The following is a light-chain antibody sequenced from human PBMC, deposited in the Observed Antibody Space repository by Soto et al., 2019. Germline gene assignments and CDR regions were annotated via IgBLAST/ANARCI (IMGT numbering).Light chain of an antibody. J-gene: IGKJ5*01. CDR2: DAS. CDR1: QSVGIF. V-gene: IGKV3-11*01. Sequence: EIVLTQSPATLSLSPGERATLSCRASQSVGIFLAWYQHKPGQAPRLLIFDASNRATGIPARVSGGGSGTDFTLTISSLEPEDFAIYYCQHRRSWPLTFGQGTRLE. CDR3: QHRRSWPLT.